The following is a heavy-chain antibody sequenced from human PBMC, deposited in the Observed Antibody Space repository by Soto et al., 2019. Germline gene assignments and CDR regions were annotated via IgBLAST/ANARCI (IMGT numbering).Heavy chain of an antibody. Sequence: PGGSLRLSCAASGFTFSSYGMHWVRQAPGKGLEWVAVIWYDGSNKYYADSVKGRFTISRDKSTSTAYMELSSLRSEDTAVYYCARDRYDGGPWGQGTLVTVSS. J-gene: IGHJ5*02. CDR2: IWYDGSNK. CDR3: ARDRYDGGP. CDR1: GFTFSSYG. D-gene: IGHD3-3*01. V-gene: IGHV3-33*01.